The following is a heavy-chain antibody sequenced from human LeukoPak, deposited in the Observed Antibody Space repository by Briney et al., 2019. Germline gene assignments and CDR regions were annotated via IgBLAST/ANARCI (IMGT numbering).Heavy chain of an antibody. D-gene: IGHD3-3*01. CDR3: ARARRDSGYYKVDY. V-gene: IGHV4-34*01. CDR2: INHSGSA. Sequence: SETLSLTCAVYGGFLSGSYWSWIRQLPGKGLEWIGEINHSGSANYNPSLKSRVTLSIDKSKNQFSLNLNSVTAADTAVYYCARARRDSGYYKVDYWGQGTLVTVSS. J-gene: IGHJ4*02. CDR1: GGFLSGSY.